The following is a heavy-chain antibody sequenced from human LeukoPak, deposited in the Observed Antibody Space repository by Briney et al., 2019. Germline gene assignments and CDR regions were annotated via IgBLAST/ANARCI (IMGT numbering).Heavy chain of an antibody. CDR2: ISGTTLYT. D-gene: IGHD3-10*01. J-gene: IGHJ4*02. CDR3: ARTLGHYRAGGYYRDH. Sequence: GGSLRLSCADSGFTFIDYYMSWIRQAPGRGLEWVSYISGTTLYTNYADSVKGRFTISRDNANYSLYLQMNSLRVEDTAIYYCARTLGHYRAGGYYRDHWGECNLVTVSS. CDR1: GFTFIDYY. V-gene: IGHV3-11*03.